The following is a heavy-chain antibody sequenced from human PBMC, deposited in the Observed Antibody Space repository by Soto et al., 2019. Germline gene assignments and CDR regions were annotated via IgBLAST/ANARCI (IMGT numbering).Heavy chain of an antibody. CDR2: ISGGGGSS. CDR3: AHNCGVDCHSVFFY. J-gene: IGHJ4*02. D-gene: IGHD2-21*02. Sequence: EVQLLESGGGLVQPGGSLRLSCAASGFTFSNYAMSWVRQAPGKGLEWVSGISGGGGSSYYADSVKGRFTISRDNSKNTLYLQMNSLRAEDTGGYYCAHNCGVDCHSVFFYWGQGTLVIVSS. CDR1: GFTFSNYA. V-gene: IGHV3-23*01.